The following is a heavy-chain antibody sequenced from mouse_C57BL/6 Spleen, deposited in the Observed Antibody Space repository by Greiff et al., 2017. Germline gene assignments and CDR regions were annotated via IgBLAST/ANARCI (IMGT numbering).Heavy chain of an antibody. V-gene: IGHV1-52*01. J-gene: IGHJ4*01. CDR1: GYTFTSYW. Sequence: QVQLQQPGAELVRPGSSVKLSCKASGYTFTSYWMHWVKQRPIQGLEWIGNIDPSDSETHYNQKFKDKATLTVDKSSSTAYMQLSSLTSEDSAVYYCARVGYDGYYAMDYWGQGTSVTVSS. CDR3: ARVGYDGYYAMDY. D-gene: IGHD2-2*01. CDR2: IDPSDSET.